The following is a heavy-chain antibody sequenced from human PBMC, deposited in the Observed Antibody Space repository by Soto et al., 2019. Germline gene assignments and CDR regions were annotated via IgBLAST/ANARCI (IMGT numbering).Heavy chain of an antibody. CDR2: IWYDGSNK. D-gene: IGHD5-18*01. CDR3: ARGPPRAMGYFDY. Sequence: PGGSLRLSCAASGFTFSSYGMHWVRQAPGKGLEWVAVIWYDGSNKYYADSVKGRFTISRGNSKDTLYLQMNSLRAEDTAVYYCARGPPRAMGYFDYWGQGTLVTVSS. V-gene: IGHV3-33*01. CDR1: GFTFSSYG. J-gene: IGHJ4*02.